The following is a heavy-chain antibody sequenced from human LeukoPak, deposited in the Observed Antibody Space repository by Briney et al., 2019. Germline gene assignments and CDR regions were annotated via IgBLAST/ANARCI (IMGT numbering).Heavy chain of an antibody. D-gene: IGHD3-3*01. CDR3: AREAITIFGVVRTQTTYGPHRFDP. CDR1: GYSISSGYY. CDR2: IYHSGST. J-gene: IGHJ5*02. Sequence: SGTLSLTCTVSGYSISSGYYWGWIRQPPGKGLEWIGSIYHSGSTYYNPSLKSRVTISVDTSKNQFSLKLSSVTAADTAVYYCAREAITIFGVVRTQTTYGPHRFDPWGQGTLVTVSS. V-gene: IGHV4-38-2*02.